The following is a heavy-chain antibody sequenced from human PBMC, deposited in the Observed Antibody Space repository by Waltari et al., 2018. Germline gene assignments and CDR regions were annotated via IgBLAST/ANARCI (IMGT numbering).Heavy chain of an antibody. CDR3: ARLAPRTYRSPVPGRHYYYGMDV. CDR2: ISDDETSI. CDR1: GFRFSNYW. J-gene: IGHJ6*02. V-gene: IGHV3-74*01. D-gene: IGHD3-10*01. Sequence: EEQLLESGGGLVQPGDSLRLSCAGSGFRFSNYWMNWVRQAPGTGLVWVARISDDETSISYADSVKGRFTISRDNAKNTVYLQMKRLRVEDTAVYYCARLAPRTYRSPVPGRHYYYGMDVWGQGTTVTVSS.